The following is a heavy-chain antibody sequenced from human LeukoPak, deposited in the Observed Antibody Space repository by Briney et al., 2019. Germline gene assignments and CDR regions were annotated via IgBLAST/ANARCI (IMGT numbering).Heavy chain of an antibody. CDR2: MEYNGRMT. J-gene: IGHJ4*02. Sequence: GGSLRLSCAASGFSFGYYCMHWVRQAPGKGLEWVSLMEYNGRMTNSADYVKGRFTISKDSAKSTLYLQRNSMRADDTVVYYCAGQLLAGTIDHWGQGTLVTVSS. V-gene: IGHV3-74*01. CDR3: AGQLLAGTIDH. D-gene: IGHD1-14*01. CDR1: GFSFGYYC.